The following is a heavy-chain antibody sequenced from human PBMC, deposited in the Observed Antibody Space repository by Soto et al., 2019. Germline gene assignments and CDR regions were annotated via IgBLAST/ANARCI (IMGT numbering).Heavy chain of an antibody. J-gene: IGHJ4*02. D-gene: IGHD5-12*01. Sequence: QVQLVESGGGVDQPGRSPRLSCAASGFTFSSYGMHWVRQAPGKGLEWVAVISYDGSNKYYADSVKGRFTISRDNSKNTLYLQMSSLRVEDTAVYYCAKDRRGYEESWGQGTLVTVSS. CDR3: AKDRRGYEES. CDR2: ISYDGSNK. V-gene: IGHV3-30*18. CDR1: GFTFSSYG.